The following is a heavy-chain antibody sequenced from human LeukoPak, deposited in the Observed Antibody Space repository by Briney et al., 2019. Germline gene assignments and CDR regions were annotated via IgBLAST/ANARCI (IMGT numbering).Heavy chain of an antibody. V-gene: IGHV3-23*01. Sequence: PGGSLRLSCAASGFTFRSYAMGWVRQAPGKGLEWVSSISVSGDTTYYADSVKGRFTISRDNSKNRSYLQMKRLRAEDTAVYYCAKDRVWAYDILAGQSFDCWGQGTLVTVSP. CDR3: AKDRVWAYDILAGQSFDC. CDR2: ISVSGDTT. CDR1: GFTFRSYA. J-gene: IGHJ4*02. D-gene: IGHD3-9*01.